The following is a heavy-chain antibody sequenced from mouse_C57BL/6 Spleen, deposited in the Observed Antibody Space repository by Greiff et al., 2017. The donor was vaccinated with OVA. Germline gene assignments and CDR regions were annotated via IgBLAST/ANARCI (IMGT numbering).Heavy chain of an antibody. Sequence: EVQLVESGGGLVKPGGSLKLSCAASGFTFSSFAMSWVRQTPEKRLEWVATISDGGSYTYYPDNVKGRFTISRDNAKNNLYLQMSHLKSEDTAMYYCAREGAYDYDEAWFAYWGQGTLVTVSA. CDR3: AREGAYDYDEAWFAY. CDR2: ISDGGSYT. V-gene: IGHV5-4*01. CDR1: GFTFSSFA. D-gene: IGHD2-4*01. J-gene: IGHJ3*01.